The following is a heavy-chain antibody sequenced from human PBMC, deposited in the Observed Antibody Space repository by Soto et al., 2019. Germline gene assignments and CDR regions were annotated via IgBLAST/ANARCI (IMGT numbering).Heavy chain of an antibody. V-gene: IGHV4-59*13. CDR1: GGSIISYY. J-gene: IGHJ4*02. CDR3: ARYYDFWTGLDD. CDR2: VSSSGTS. Sequence: SETLSLTCTVSGGSIISYYWSWIRQPPGKGLEWIGYVSSSGTSNYNPSLKSRATISVDTSKNQFSLRLSSVTAADTAIYYCARYYDFWTGLDDWGQGTLVTVSS. D-gene: IGHD3-3*01.